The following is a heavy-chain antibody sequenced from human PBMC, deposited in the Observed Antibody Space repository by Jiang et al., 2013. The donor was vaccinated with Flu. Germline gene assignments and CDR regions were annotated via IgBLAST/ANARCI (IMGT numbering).Heavy chain of an antibody. D-gene: IGHD3-10*01. Sequence: GAEVKKPGASVQVSCKASGYSFTNYYMHWLRQAPGQGPEWMGIIAPTDGSTSYAQKFQGRVTVTRDTSTSTVYMELSSLRSEDTAVYFCARGFGSGSSTYYFDYWGQGTLVTVSS. CDR1: GYSFTNYY. J-gene: IGHJ4*02. V-gene: IGHV1-46*01. CDR3: ARGFGSGSSTYYFDY. CDR2: IAPTDGST.